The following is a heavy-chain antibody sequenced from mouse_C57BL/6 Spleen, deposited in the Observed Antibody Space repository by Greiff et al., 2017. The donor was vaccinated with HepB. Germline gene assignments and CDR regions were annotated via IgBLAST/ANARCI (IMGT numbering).Heavy chain of an antibody. J-gene: IGHJ2*01. Sequence: QVQLQQSGAELVKPGASVKISCKASGYAFSSYWMNWVKQRPGKGLEWIGQIYPGDGDTNYNGKFKGKATLTADKSSSTAYMQLSSLTSEDSAVYFCARFDYDRGYYFDYWGQGTTLTVSS. D-gene: IGHD2-4*01. V-gene: IGHV1-80*01. CDR3: ARFDYDRGYYFDY. CDR1: GYAFSSYW. CDR2: IYPGDGDT.